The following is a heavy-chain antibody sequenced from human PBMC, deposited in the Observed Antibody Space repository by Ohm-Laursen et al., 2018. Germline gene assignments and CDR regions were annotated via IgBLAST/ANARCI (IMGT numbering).Heavy chain of an antibody. V-gene: IGHV3-7*01. CDR2: IKQDGSEK. Sequence: SLRLSCAASGFTFSNSWMSWVRQAPGKGLEWVANIKQDGSEKKYVDSVKGRFTISRDNAKNSLYLQMNSLRAEDTAVYYCASATRDGYDYWGQGALVTVSS. CDR3: ASATRDGYDY. D-gene: IGHD5-24*01. CDR1: GFTFSNSW. J-gene: IGHJ4*02.